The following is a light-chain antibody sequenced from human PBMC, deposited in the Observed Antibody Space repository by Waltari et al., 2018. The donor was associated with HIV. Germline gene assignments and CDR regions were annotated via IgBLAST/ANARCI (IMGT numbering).Light chain of an antibody. Sequence: YDLTKAPSVSVSPGQPARITCFGGPLARQYTYWYQHKPGQAPVVVIYKDSERPSGISDRFSGSSSGKTVTLTISGVQAEDEADYYCKSADYSGVWVFGGGTKLTVL. J-gene: IGLJ3*02. CDR2: KDS. V-gene: IGLV3-25*03. CDR1: PLARQY. CDR3: KSADYSGVWV.